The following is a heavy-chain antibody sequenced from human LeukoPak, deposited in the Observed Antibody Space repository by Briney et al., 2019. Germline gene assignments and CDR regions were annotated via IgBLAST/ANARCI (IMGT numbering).Heavy chain of an antibody. CDR3: ARHEPDAFFFDY. CDR1: GGSFSGYY. D-gene: IGHD2/OR15-2a*01. J-gene: IGHJ4*02. Sequence: PSETLSLTCDVYGGSFSGYYWSWIRQPPGKGLEWIGTIYYSGSTYYNPSLKSRVTISVDTSKNHFSLNLSSVTAADTAVYYCARHEPDAFFFDYWGQGTLVTVSS. V-gene: IGHV4-34*01. CDR2: IYYSGST.